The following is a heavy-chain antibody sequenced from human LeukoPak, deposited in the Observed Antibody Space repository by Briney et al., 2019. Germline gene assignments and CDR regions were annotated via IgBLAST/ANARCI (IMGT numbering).Heavy chain of an antibody. CDR3: AKDYRIGYSDHFDY. J-gene: IGHJ4*02. D-gene: IGHD2-21*01. V-gene: IGHV3-23*01. CDR1: GFAFSSHA. Sequence: GGSLRLSCVGSGFAFSSHAMSWVRQAPEKGLEWVSGIYESGQTTHYADSVKGRFSISRDNSKNTLYLQMDSLRGEDTAIYYCAKDYRIGYSDHFDYWGQGALVTVSS. CDR2: IYESGQTT.